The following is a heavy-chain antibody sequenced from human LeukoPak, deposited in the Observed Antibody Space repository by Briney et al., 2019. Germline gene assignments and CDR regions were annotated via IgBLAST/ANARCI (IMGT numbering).Heavy chain of an antibody. CDR2: FIPILGIA. Sequence: ASVKVSCKASGGTFSSYAISWVRQAPGQGLEWMGRFIPILGIANYAQKFQGRVTITADKSTSTAYMELSSLRSEDTAVYYCASESGRDGYNYDYWGQGTLVTVSS. CDR1: GGTFSSYA. V-gene: IGHV1-69*04. CDR3: ASESGRDGYNYDY. D-gene: IGHD5-12*01. J-gene: IGHJ4*02.